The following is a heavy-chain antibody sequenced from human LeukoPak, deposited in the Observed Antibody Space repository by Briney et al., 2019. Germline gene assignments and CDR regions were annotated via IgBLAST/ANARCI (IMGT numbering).Heavy chain of an antibody. V-gene: IGHV1-2*02. CDR3: ARVSAPGGTRLFDF. Sequence: ASVKVSCKASGYTFTGYYMHWVRQAPGQGLEWMGWINPNSGGTNYEQKFQGRVTMTRDTSISTAYMELSRLRFDDTAVYYCARVSAPGGTRLFDFWGQGTLVTVSS. D-gene: IGHD6-25*01. J-gene: IGHJ4*02. CDR2: INPNSGGT. CDR1: GYTFTGYY.